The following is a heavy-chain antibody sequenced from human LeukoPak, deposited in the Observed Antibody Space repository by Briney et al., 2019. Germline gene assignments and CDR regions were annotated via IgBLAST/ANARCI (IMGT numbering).Heavy chain of an antibody. J-gene: IGHJ5*02. V-gene: IGHV1-2*02. CDR3: ARDGNWNYHPLDP. CDR2: INPNSGGT. CDR1: GYTFTGHY. Sequence: ASVKVSCKASGYTFTGHYMHWVRQAPGQGLEWMGWINPNSGGTNYVQKFKGRVTMTRDTSISTACMELSSLTSDDTAVYYCARDGNWNYHPLDPWGQGTLVTVSS. D-gene: IGHD1-7*01.